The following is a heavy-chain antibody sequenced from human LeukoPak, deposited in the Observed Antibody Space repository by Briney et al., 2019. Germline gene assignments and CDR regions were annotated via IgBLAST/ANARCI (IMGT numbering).Heavy chain of an antibody. Sequence: PSETLSLTCAVSGGSFSGYYWSWIRQPPGKGLEWIGEINHSGSTNYNPSLKSRVTISVDTSKNQFSLKLSSVTAADTAVYYCARVRRYYGSGSYYFDYWGQGTLVTVSS. J-gene: IGHJ4*02. CDR2: INHSGST. CDR3: ARVRRYYGSGSYYFDY. D-gene: IGHD3-10*01. V-gene: IGHV4-34*01. CDR1: GGSFSGYY.